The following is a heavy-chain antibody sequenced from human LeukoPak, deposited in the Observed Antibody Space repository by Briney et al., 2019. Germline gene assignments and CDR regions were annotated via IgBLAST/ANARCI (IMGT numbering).Heavy chain of an antibody. V-gene: IGHV1-69*05. D-gene: IGHD4-17*01. CDR3: ARVRNLVRGDYLFDY. CDR2: IIPIFGTA. J-gene: IGHJ4*02. CDR1: GGTFSSYA. Sequence: GASVKVSCKASGGTFSSYAISWVRQAPGQGLEWMGRIIPIFGTANYAQKFQGRVTITTDESTSTAYMELSSLRSEDTAVYYYARVRNLVRGDYLFDYWGQGTLVTVSS.